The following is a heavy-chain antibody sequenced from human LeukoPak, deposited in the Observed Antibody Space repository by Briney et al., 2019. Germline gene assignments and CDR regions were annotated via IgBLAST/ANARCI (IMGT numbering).Heavy chain of an antibody. CDR3: ARGRAGSYRSYFDY. D-gene: IGHD3-10*01. J-gene: IGHJ4*02. V-gene: IGHV4-38-2*01. CDR1: GYSISSGYY. Sequence: SETLSLTCAVSGYSISSGYYWGWIRQPPGKGLEWIGGIYHSGSTYYNPSLQSRVTISVDTSKNQFSLNLSSVTAADTAVYYCARGRAGSYRSYFDYWGQGTLVTVSS. CDR2: IYHSGST.